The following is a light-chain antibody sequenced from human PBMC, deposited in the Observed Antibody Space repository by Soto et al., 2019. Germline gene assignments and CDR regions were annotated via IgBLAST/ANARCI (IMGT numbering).Light chain of an antibody. V-gene: IGKV1-5*03. CDR2: KAS. CDR1: QNISSW. Sequence: DIQMTQSPSTLSASVGDRVTITCRASQNISSWLAWYQHRPGKAPKVLIYKASTLEGGVPSRFNGSGSGTEFALTLSSLQPDDFATYYCQHYSTYSYTFGQGTKLEIK. CDR3: QHYSTYSYT. J-gene: IGKJ2*01.